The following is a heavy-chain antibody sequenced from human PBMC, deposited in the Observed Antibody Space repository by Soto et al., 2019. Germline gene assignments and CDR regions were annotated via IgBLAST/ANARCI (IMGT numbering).Heavy chain of an antibody. CDR2: ISYGGST. CDR1: GDSITSGDYF. Sequence: SETLSLTCGVSGDSITSGDYFWSWIRQPPGKGPEWIGYISYGGSTFYNPSLKGRVTISLDASKNQFSLNLKSVTDADTAVYYCARIPVDTYMINWFDPWGQGTLVTVSS. V-gene: IGHV4-31*11. D-gene: IGHD5-18*01. CDR3: ARIPVDTYMINWFDP. J-gene: IGHJ5*02.